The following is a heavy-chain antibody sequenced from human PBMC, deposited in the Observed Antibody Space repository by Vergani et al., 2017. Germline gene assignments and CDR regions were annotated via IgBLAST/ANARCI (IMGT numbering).Heavy chain of an antibody. CDR1: GYTLTSYY. J-gene: IGHJ4*02. CDR3: ARGGEGVVIDY. CDR2: INPSGGSP. V-gene: IGHV1-46*01. D-gene: IGHD3-3*01. Sequence: QVQLVQSGAEVKKPGASVKVSCKASGYTLTSYYMHWVRQAPGQGLEWMGIINPSGGSPSYAQKFQGRVTMTRDTSTSTVYMELSSLRSEETAVYDCARGGEGVVIDYWGQGTLVTVSS.